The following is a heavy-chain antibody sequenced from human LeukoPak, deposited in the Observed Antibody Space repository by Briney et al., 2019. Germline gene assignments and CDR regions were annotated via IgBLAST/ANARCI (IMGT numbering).Heavy chain of an antibody. D-gene: IGHD6-13*01. V-gene: IGHV4-30-2*01. CDR2: IYHSGST. CDR1: GGSISSGGYS. CDR3: ASTGYSSSRVGYFDY. Sequence: SQTLSLTCAVSGGSISSGGYSWSWLRQPPGKGLEWIGYIYHSGSTYYNPSLKSRVTISVDRSKNQFSLKLSSVTAANTAVYYCASTGYSSSRVGYFDYWGQGTLVTVSS. J-gene: IGHJ4*02.